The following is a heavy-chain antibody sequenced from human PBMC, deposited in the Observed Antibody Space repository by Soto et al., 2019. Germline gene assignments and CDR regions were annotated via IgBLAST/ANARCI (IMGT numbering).Heavy chain of an antibody. J-gene: IGHJ4*02. CDR1: GYAFTTYG. Sequence: QVHLVQSGAEVKKPGASVKVSCKGSGYAFTTYGITWVRQAPGQGLEWMGWISAHNGNTNYAQKLQGRVTVTRDTSTSTAYMELRSLRSDDTAVYYCARGRYGDFWGQGALVTVSS. D-gene: IGHD1-1*01. V-gene: IGHV1-18*01. CDR3: ARGRYGDF. CDR2: ISAHNGNT.